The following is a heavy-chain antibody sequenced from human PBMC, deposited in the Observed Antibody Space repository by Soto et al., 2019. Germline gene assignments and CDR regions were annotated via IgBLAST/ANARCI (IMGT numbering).Heavy chain of an antibody. CDR3: ARDRYCSSTCCFWRRAEYFQH. D-gene: IGHD2-2*01. V-gene: IGHV3-33*01. CDR1: GFTFSSYG. J-gene: IGHJ1*01. Sequence: QVQLVESGGGVVQPGRSLRLSCAASGFTFSSYGMHWVRQAPGKGLERVAVIWYDGSNKYYADSVKGRFTISRDNSKNMLYLQINSLRAEDTAVYYCARDRYCSSTCCFWRRAEYFQHWGQGTLVTVSS. CDR2: IWYDGSNK.